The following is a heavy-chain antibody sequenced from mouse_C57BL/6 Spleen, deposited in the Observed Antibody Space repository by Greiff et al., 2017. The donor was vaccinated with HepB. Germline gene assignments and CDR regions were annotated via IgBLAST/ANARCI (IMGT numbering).Heavy chain of an antibody. Sequence: QVQLQQPGAELVMPGASVKLSCKASGYTFTSYWMHWVKQRPGQGLEWIGEIDPSDSYTNYNQKFKGKSTLTVDKSSSTAYIQLSSLTSEDSAVYYCATIYYGNYWFAYWGQGTLVTVSA. CDR3: ATIYYGNYWFAY. V-gene: IGHV1-69*01. CDR1: GYTFTSYW. J-gene: IGHJ3*01. D-gene: IGHD2-1*01. CDR2: IDPSDSYT.